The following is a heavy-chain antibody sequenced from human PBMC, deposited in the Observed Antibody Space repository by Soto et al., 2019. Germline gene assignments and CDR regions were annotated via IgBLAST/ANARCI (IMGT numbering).Heavy chain of an antibody. D-gene: IGHD3-16*01. CDR2: IRTDGAAT. V-gene: IGHV3-74*03. Sequence: EVRLVESGGGLVQPGGSLRLSCAASGFTFSSYWMHWVRQDREKGLVWVSSIRTDGAATQYADSVKGRFTVSRDNTKNTLYLQMNSLRVEDTAVYYCAKDLSWGQCDYWGQGTLVTVSS. J-gene: IGHJ4*02. CDR1: GFTFSSYW. CDR3: AKDLSWGQCDY.